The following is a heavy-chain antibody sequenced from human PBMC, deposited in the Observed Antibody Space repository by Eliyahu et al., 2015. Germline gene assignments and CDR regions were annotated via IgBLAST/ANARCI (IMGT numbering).Heavy chain of an antibody. CDR3: AKWATDYFESDGYFHEDY. J-gene: IGHJ4*02. CDR1: GVAFSSFG. Sequence: QAQLVESGGGIVQPGKSLRLSCGASGVAFSSFGMHWVRQAPGRGLEWLALITHDGSKTFYNESVKGRFTVSRDNAKNTVYLDLGSLRGEDTAVYYCAKWATDYFESDGYFHEDYWGRGTPVTVSS. CDR2: ITHDGSKT. D-gene: IGHD3-22*01. V-gene: IGHV3-30*18.